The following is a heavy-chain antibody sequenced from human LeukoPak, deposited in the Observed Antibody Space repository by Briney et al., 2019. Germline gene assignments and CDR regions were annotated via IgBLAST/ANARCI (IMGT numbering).Heavy chain of an antibody. CDR1: GFTLSPYS. V-gene: IGHV3-21*04. J-gene: IGHJ4*02. Sequence: GGSLRLSCAASGFTLSPYSMNWVRQAPGKGLEWVSSISSSSSYIYYADSVKGRFTISRDNSKNTLYLQMNSLRLEDAAVYFCARAPVTSCRGAYCYPFDYWGQGTQVTVSS. D-gene: IGHD2-21*01. CDR2: ISSSSSYI. CDR3: ARAPVTSCRGAYCYPFDY.